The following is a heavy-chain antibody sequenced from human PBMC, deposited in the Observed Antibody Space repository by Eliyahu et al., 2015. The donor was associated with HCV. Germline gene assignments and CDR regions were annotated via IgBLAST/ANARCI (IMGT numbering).Heavy chain of an antibody. Sequence: EVQLLESGGGLVQPGGSLRLSCAASGFTFSSYAMNWVRQAPGKGLEWVSVISGSGVNTYYADSVKGRFTISRDNSKNMLYLQMNSLRAEETAVYYCAKARGDLVGATLTPQDWGQGTLVTVSS. CDR2: ISGSGVNT. V-gene: IGHV3-23*01. D-gene: IGHD1-26*01. CDR1: GFTFSSYA. CDR3: AKARGDLVGATLTPQD. J-gene: IGHJ4*02.